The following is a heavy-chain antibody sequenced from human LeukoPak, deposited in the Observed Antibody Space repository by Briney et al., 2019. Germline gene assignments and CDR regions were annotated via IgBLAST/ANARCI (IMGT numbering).Heavy chain of an antibody. Sequence: SETLFLTCTVSGGSISSGGYYWSWIRQPPGKGLEWIGYIYHSGSTYYNPSLKSRVTISVDRSKNQFSLKLSSVTAADTAVYYCARASRGYSSSLGAMDVWGKGTTVTVSS. CDR2: IYHSGST. CDR1: GGSISSGGYY. V-gene: IGHV4-30-2*01. J-gene: IGHJ6*03. CDR3: ARASRGYSSSLGAMDV. D-gene: IGHD6-13*01.